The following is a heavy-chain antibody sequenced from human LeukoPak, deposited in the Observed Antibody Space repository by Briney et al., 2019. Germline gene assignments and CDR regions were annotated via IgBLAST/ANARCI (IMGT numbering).Heavy chain of an antibody. Sequence: QPGGSLRLSCTASGFTFSDYYMTWVRQAPGKGLEWVANIGQSGSQRYYVDSVKGRFTISRDNADNSLYLQMNSLRPEDTALYYCARACTTSCYIAPHADYWGQGTLVTVSS. D-gene: IGHD2-2*02. J-gene: IGHJ4*02. CDR1: GFTFSDYY. CDR2: IGQSGSQR. CDR3: ARACTTSCYIAPHADY. V-gene: IGHV3-7*01.